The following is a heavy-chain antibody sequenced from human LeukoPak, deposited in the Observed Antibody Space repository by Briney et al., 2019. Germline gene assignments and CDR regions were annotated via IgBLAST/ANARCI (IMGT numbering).Heavy chain of an antibody. Sequence: SLKVSCKASGGTFSSYAISWVRQAPGQGLEWMGRIIPILGIANYAQKFQGRVTITADKSTSTAYMELSSLRSEDTAVYYCAAPIAAAGSGTPDYWGQGTLVTVSS. CDR3: AAPIAAAGSGTPDY. CDR2: IIPILGIA. CDR1: GGTFSSYA. D-gene: IGHD6-13*01. V-gene: IGHV1-69*04. J-gene: IGHJ4*02.